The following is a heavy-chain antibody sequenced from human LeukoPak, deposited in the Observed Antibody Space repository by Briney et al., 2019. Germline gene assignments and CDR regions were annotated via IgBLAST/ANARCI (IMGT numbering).Heavy chain of an antibody. CDR1: GFTFSSYA. Sequence: GGSLRLSCAASGFTFSSYAMTWVRQAPGKGMGWVSTISGSGGGTSYADSVKGRFTISRDNSKHTLYLQMNSLRAEDTAVYYCAKDPEVVVAATGFDYWGQGTLVTVSS. CDR2: ISGSGGGT. V-gene: IGHV3-23*01. D-gene: IGHD2-15*01. J-gene: IGHJ4*02. CDR3: AKDPEVVVAATGFDY.